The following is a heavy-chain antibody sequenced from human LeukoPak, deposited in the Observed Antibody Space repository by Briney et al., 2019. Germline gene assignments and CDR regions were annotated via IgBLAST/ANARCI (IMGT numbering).Heavy chain of an antibody. CDR2: ISTTSSTI. Sequence: GGSLRLSCAASGFTVSSNYMNWVRQAPGKGLEWVSFISTTSSTIYYADSVKGRFTISRDNAKNSLYLQMNSLRDEDTAVYYCARDVSTAGPFWGQGTLATVSS. D-gene: IGHD6-13*01. J-gene: IGHJ4*02. CDR3: ARDVSTAGPF. V-gene: IGHV3-48*02. CDR1: GFTVSSNY.